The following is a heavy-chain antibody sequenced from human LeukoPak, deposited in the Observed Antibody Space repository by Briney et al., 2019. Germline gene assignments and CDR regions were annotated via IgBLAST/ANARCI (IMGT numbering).Heavy chain of an antibody. J-gene: IGHJ4*02. D-gene: IGHD5-18*01. Sequence: QTGGSLRLSCAASGFTFSTFAMIWVRQPPGKGLEWVSSIFPSGGEIHYADSVRGRFTISRDNSRSTLFLQMNSLRGEDTAIYYCATYRQVMLPFESWGQGTLVTVSS. CDR2: IFPSGGEI. CDR1: GFTFSTFA. V-gene: IGHV3-23*01. CDR3: ATYRQVMLPFES.